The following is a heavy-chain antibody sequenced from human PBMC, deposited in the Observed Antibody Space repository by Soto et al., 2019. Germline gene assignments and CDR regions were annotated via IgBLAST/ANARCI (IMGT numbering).Heavy chain of an antibody. J-gene: IGHJ4*02. CDR3: ARTDGYVDY. CDR1: GGSISSYY. V-gene: IGHV4-59*01. CDR2: IYYSGST. Sequence: QVQLQESGPGLVKPSETLSLTCTVSGGSISSYYWSWIRQPPGKGLEWVGYIYYSGSTNYNPSLKSLVTIAVDTSKNQFSLKLSSVTAADTAVYYCARTDGYVDYWGQGTLVTVSS.